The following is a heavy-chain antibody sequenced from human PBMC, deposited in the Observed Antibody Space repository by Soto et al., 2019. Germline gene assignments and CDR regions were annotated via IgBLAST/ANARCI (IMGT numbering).Heavy chain of an antibody. J-gene: IGHJ4*02. Sequence: EIELLESGGGLVQPGGSLRLSCAASGFTFTTYAMGWVRQAPGKGLEWVLSISGSGAGTFYADSVKGRFTISRDNAKKMVYLQMNGLRADDTAVYYCAKEALTVAGNNFDSWGQGTLVTVSS. D-gene: IGHD6-19*01. CDR3: AKEALTVAGNNFDS. CDR1: GFTFTTYA. V-gene: IGHV3-23*01. CDR2: ISGSGAGT.